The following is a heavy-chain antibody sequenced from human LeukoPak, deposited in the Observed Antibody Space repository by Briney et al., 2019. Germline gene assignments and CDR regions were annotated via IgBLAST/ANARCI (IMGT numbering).Heavy chain of an antibody. D-gene: IGHD2-21*02. CDR2: TSSSSSHT. Sequence: GGSLRLSCAASGFTFSDYYMSWIRQAPGKGLEWVSYTSSSSSHTNYADSVKGRFTISRDNAKNTLYLQMSSLRAEDTAMYYCARDYSGGYSGYWGQGTLVTVSS. V-gene: IGHV3-11*06. CDR3: ARDYSGGYSGY. CDR1: GFTFSDYY. J-gene: IGHJ4*02.